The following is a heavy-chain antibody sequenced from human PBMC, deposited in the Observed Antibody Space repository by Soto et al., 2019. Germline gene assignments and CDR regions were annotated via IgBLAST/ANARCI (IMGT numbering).Heavy chain of an antibody. J-gene: IGHJ6*02. D-gene: IGHD2-2*01. V-gene: IGHV1-58*01. Sequence: GASVKVSCKASGFTFTSSAVQWVRQARGQRLEWIGWIVVGSGNTNYAQKFQERVTITRDMSTSTAYMELSSLRSEDTAVYYCAADLYCSSTSCSATGMDVWGQGTTVTVSS. CDR3: AADLYCSSTSCSATGMDV. CDR2: IVVGSGNT. CDR1: GFTFTSSA.